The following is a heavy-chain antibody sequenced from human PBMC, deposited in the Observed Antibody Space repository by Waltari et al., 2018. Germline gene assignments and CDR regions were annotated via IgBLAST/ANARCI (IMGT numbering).Heavy chain of an antibody. J-gene: IGHJ4*02. CDR3: ARDGGASGSYDY. CDR1: GFMFSRYW. CDR2: IKEDGSAQ. Sequence: EVQLVESGGVLVPPGGSLGLSCVASGFMFSRYWMTWVRQAPGKGLEWVANIKEDGSAQTYGDSVRGRFIISRDNAQNSLYLQMNYLRAEDTAVYYCARDGGASGSYDYWGQGTLVTVSS. D-gene: IGHD3-10*01. V-gene: IGHV3-7*01.